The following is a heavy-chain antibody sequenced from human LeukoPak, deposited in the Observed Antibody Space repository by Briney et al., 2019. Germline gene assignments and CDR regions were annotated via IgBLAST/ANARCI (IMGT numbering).Heavy chain of an antibody. J-gene: IGHJ5*02. Sequence: ASVKVSCKASGGTFSSYTISWVRQAPGQGLEWMGRIIPILGIANYAQKFQGRVTITADKSTSTAYMELSSLRSEDTAVYYCARGGYVTTWWFDPWGQGTLVTVSS. CDR1: GGTFSSYT. CDR3: ARGGYVTTWWFDP. D-gene: IGHD2/OR15-2a*01. CDR2: IIPILGIA. V-gene: IGHV1-69*02.